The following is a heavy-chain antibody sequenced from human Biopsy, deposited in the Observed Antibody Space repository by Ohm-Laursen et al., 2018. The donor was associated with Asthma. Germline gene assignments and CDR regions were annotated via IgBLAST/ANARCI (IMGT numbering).Heavy chain of an antibody. Sequence: SQTLSLTCTVSGGSINIGDYYWSWIRQHPGKGLEWVGYIYYSGSTYYNPSLKSRVSILIDTSKNQFSLRLSSVTAADTAVYYCARGWNCGGDCYSLDSWGQGTLVTVSS. CDR3: ARGWNCGGDCYSLDS. D-gene: IGHD2-21*02. CDR2: IYYSGST. J-gene: IGHJ4*02. CDR1: GGSINIGDYY. V-gene: IGHV4-31*03.